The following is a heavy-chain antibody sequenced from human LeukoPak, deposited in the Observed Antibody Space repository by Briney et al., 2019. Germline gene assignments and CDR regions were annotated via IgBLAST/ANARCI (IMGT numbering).Heavy chain of an antibody. CDR2: IYYSGST. V-gene: IGHV4-30-4*01. CDR1: GGSISSGDYY. J-gene: IGHJ3*02. D-gene: IGHD4-17*01. Sequence: SQTLSLTCTVSGGSISSGDYYWSWIRQPPGKGLEWIGYIYYSGSTYYNPSLKSRVTISVDTSKNQFSLKLSSVTAADTAVYYCARDLAYGDYAGGAFDIWGQGTMVTVSS. CDR3: ARDLAYGDYAGGAFDI.